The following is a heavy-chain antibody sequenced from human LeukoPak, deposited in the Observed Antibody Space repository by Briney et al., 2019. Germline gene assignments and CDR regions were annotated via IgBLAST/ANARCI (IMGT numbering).Heavy chain of an antibody. D-gene: IGHD3-10*01. V-gene: IGHV3-11*01. CDR1: GFTFSDYY. CDR3: ARSPVRGYYFDY. CDR2: ISSSGSTI. J-gene: IGHJ4*02. Sequence: GGSLRLSCAASGFTFSDYYMSWIRQAPGKGLEWVSYISSSGSTIYYADSVKGRFTVSRDNAKNSLYLQMNSLRAEDTAVYYCARSPVRGYYFDYWGQGTLVTVSS.